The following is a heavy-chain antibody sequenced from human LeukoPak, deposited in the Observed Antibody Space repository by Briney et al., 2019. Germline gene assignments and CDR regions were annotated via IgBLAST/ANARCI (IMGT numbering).Heavy chain of an antibody. Sequence: PGRSLRLSCAASGFSFTSYGMHWVRQAPGKGLEWVAVISYDGSNKYYADSVKGRFTISRDNSKNTLYLQMNSLRAEDTAVYYCASTVAPQYYFDYWGQGTLVTVSS. J-gene: IGHJ4*02. D-gene: IGHD4-11*01. V-gene: IGHV3-30*03. CDR1: GFSFTSYG. CDR3: ASTVAPQYYFDY. CDR2: ISYDGSNK.